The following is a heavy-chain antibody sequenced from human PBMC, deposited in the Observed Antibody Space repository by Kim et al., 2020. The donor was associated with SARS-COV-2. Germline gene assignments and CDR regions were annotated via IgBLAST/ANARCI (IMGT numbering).Heavy chain of an antibody. J-gene: IGHJ4*02. CDR1: GFTFSSYA. D-gene: IGHD4-17*01. V-gene: IGHV3-30-3*01. Sequence: GGSLRLSCAASGFTFSSYAMHWVRQAPGKGLEWVAVISYDGSNKYYADSVKGRFTISRDNSKNTLYLQMNSLRAEDTAVYYCARDLGPPIDYGDYPRDFDYWGQGTLVTVSS. CDR2: ISYDGSNK. CDR3: ARDLGPPIDYGDYPRDFDY.